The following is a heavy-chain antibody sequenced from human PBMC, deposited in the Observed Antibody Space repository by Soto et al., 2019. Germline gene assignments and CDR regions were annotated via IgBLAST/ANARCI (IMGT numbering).Heavy chain of an antibody. J-gene: IGHJ4*02. CDR1: GLTFSRTA. Sequence: GASVKVSCKTSGLTFSRTAGHWVRQAPGQRLEWMGWINAGNGNTKYSQKFQGRVTITRDTSASTAYMELSSLRSEDTAVYYCARVHQRDYFDYWGQGTLVTVSS. CDR2: INAGNGNT. CDR3: ARVHQRDYFDY. V-gene: IGHV1-3*01.